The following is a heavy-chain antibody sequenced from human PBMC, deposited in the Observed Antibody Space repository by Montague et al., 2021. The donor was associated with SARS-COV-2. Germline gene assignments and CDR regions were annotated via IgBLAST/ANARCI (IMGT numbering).Heavy chain of an antibody. CDR2: ISGNGDPDTT. CDR3: AKLSGGSYLHYFEY. D-gene: IGHD1-26*01. Sequence: SLRLSCATSGFTFRNYAMTWVRQAPGKGLEWVSTISGNGDPDTTXYADSVKGRFTISRDISKNTLYLQMNSLRAEDTAVYYCAKLSGGSYLHYFEYWGQGTLVTVSS. J-gene: IGHJ4*02. V-gene: IGHV3-23*01. CDR1: GFTFRNYA.